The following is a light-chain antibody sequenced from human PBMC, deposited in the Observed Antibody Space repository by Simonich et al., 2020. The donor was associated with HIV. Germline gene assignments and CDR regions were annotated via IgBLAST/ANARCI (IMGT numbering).Light chain of an antibody. CDR1: QSVSSN. CDR2: GAS. V-gene: IGKV3-15*01. Sequence: EIVMTQSPATLSVSPGERATLSCRANQSVSSNLAWYQQKPGQAPRLLSYGASTRATGIPARFSGSGSGTEFTLTISSLQSEDFAVYYCQQYNKWPLTFGGGTKVEIK. J-gene: IGKJ4*01. CDR3: QQYNKWPLT.